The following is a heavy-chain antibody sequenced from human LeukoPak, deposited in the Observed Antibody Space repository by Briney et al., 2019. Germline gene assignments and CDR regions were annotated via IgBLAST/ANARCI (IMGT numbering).Heavy chain of an antibody. CDR1: GYTFTSYG. D-gene: IGHD5-18*01. CDR3: ARVEGQIDTAMVYFQH. CDR2: ISAYNGNT. V-gene: IGHV1-18*01. Sequence: GASVKVSCKASGYTFTSYGISWVRQAPGQGLEWMGWISAYNGNTNYAQKLQGRVTMTTDTSTSTAYMELRSLRSDDTAVYYCARVEGQIDTAMVYFQHWGQGTLVTVSS. J-gene: IGHJ1*01.